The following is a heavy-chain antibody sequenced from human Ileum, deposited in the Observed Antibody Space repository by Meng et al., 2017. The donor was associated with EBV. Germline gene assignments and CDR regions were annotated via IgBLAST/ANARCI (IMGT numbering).Heavy chain of an antibody. CDR2: IFHSGHT. CDR1: GGSFNAYY. Sequence: QVQLRQRGAGRSKPWEPLSLTCYASGGSFNAYYWTRIRQSPGGGLEWIGEIFHSGHTNYNPSLESRVSMSVATSKKQFSLLLSSVTAADSGLYFCARGREYTGQLDLWGLGTLVTVSS. J-gene: IGHJ5*02. V-gene: IGHV4-34*02. D-gene: IGHD5-18*01. CDR3: ARGREYTGQLDL.